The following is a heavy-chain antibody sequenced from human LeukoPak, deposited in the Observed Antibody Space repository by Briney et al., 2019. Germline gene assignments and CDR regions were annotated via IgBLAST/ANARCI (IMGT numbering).Heavy chain of an antibody. J-gene: IGHJ4*02. V-gene: IGHV4-39*07. CDR3: ARDQDTIIAGGVY. Sequence: SETLSLTCTVSGGTISSSSYYWGWIRQPPGKGLEWIGSIYYSGSTYYNPSLKSRVTISVGTSKNQFSLKLSSVTAADTAVYYCARDQDTIIAGGVYWGQGTLVTVSS. D-gene: IGHD3-16*01. CDR1: GGTISSSSYY. CDR2: IYYSGST.